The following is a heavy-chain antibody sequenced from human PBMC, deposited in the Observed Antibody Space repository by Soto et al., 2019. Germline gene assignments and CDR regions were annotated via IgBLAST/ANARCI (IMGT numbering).Heavy chain of an antibody. V-gene: IGHV3-30-3*01. Sequence: QVQLVESGGGVVQPGRSLRLSCAASGFTFSSYAMHWVRQAPGKGLEWVAVISYDGSNKYYADSVKGRFTISRDNSKNTLYLQRNSLRAEDTAVYYCARDRGTVTHYYYYGMDVWGQGTTVTVSS. J-gene: IGHJ6*02. CDR3: ARDRGTVTHYYYYGMDV. CDR2: ISYDGSNK. CDR1: GFTFSSYA. D-gene: IGHD4-4*01.